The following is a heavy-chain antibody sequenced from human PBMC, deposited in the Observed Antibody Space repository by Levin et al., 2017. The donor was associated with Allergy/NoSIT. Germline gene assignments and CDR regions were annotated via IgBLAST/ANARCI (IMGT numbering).Heavy chain of an antibody. V-gene: IGHV3-23*01. Sequence: GESLKISCAASGFTFSSYAMSWVRQAPGKGLEWVSAISGSGGSTYYADSVKGRFTISRDNSKNTLYLQMNSLRAEDTAVYYCAKAYYDLEWLIDYWGQGTLVTVSS. CDR1: GFTFSSYA. CDR3: AKAYYDLEWLIDY. J-gene: IGHJ4*02. CDR2: ISGSGGST. D-gene: IGHD3-3*01.